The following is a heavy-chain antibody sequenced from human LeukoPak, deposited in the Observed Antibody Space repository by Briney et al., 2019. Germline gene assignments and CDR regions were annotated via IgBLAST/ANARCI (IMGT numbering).Heavy chain of an antibody. V-gene: IGHV3-72*01. D-gene: IGHD2-15*01. J-gene: IGHJ4*01. CDR2: ARNKPHSYTT. Sequence: GGSLRLSCAASGFTFSIYEMNWVRQAPGKGLEWVGRARNKPHSYTTKYAASVEGRFTVSRDDSKNSVYLQMNSLKTEDTAVYFCPRGAFCRGGRCSAGFDYWGRGTLVTVSS. CDR1: GFTFSIYE. CDR3: PRGAFCRGGRCSAGFDY.